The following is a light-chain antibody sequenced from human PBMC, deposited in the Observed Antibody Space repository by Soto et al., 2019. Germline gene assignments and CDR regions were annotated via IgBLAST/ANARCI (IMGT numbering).Light chain of an antibody. CDR1: QSISSW. V-gene: IGKV1-5*03. CDR2: KAS. CDR3: QQYNSYSPWT. Sequence: DIQMTQSPSTLAASVGDSVTITCRASQSISSWLAWYQQKPGKAPKLLIYKASSLESGVPSRFSGSGSGTEFTLTISSLQPDDFATYYCQQYNSYSPWTFGQGTKVDSK. J-gene: IGKJ1*01.